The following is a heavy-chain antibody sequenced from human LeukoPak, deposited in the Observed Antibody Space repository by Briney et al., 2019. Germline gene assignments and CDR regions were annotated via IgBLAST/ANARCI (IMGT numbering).Heavy chain of an antibody. CDR2: IGTAGDT. CDR1: GFTFSSYD. D-gene: IGHD3/OR15-3a*01. CDR3: ARALVGTGLDY. J-gene: IGHJ4*02. Sequence: GGSLRLSCAASGFTFSSYDMHWVRQATGKGLEWVSAIGTAGDTYYPGSVKGRFTISRENAKNSLYLQMISLRAGDTAVYYCARALVGTGLDYWGQGTLVTVSS. V-gene: IGHV3-13*01.